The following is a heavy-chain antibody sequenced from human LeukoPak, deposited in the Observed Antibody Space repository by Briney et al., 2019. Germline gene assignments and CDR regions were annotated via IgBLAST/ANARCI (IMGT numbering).Heavy chain of an antibody. D-gene: IGHD1-1*01. CDR2: IYYTGTT. CDR3: ATSVGTTGTT. CDR1: AGSISSYY. V-gene: IGHV4-59*08. Sequence: PSETLSLTCTVSAGSISSYYWNWLRQSPGKGLEWIGYIYYTGTTKYHPSLTSRVTISIDTSKNQFSLKLSSVTAADTAVYYCATSVGTTGTTWGQGTLVIVSS. J-gene: IGHJ4*02.